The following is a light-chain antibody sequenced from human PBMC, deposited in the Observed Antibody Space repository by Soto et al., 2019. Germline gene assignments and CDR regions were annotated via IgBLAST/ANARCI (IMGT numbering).Light chain of an antibody. Sequence: QSALTQPRSVSGSPGQSVTISCTGTSSDVGGYNYVSWYQQYSGKAPKVMIYDVSKRPSGVPDRFSGSKSDNTASLTISGLQAEDEADYYCCLYAASNTFVFGTGTKLTVL. CDR3: CLYAASNTFV. V-gene: IGLV2-11*01. J-gene: IGLJ1*01. CDR2: DVS. CDR1: SSDVGGYNY.